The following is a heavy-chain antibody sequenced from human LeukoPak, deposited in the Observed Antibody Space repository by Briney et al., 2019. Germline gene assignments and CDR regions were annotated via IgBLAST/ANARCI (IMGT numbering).Heavy chain of an antibody. CDR1: GYSISSGYY. Sequence: SETLSLTCTVSGYSISSGYYWSWIRQPPGKGLEWIGEINHSGSTNYNPSLKSRVTISVDTSKNQFSLKLSSVTAADTAVYYCARGKLETHPTRLAGWFDPWGQGTLVTVSS. CDR3: ARGKLETHPTRLAGWFDP. D-gene: IGHD1-1*01. CDR2: INHSGST. J-gene: IGHJ5*02. V-gene: IGHV4-38-2*02.